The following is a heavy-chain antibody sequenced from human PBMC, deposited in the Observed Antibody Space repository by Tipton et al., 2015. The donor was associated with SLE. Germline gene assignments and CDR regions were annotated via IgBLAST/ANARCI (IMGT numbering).Heavy chain of an antibody. Sequence: SLRLSCAASGFTFSNYVMTWVRQAPGKGLEWVGEISHSGNTNYNPSLKSRVTMSVDKSRNQFSLRLNYVTAADTAVYYCATARAGCSRNSCYLDDLGPGTLVTVSS. D-gene: IGHD2-2*01. J-gene: IGHJ4*02. CDR2: ISHSGNT. CDR3: ATARAGCSRNSCYLDD. CDR1: GFTFSNYV. V-gene: IGHV4-4*02.